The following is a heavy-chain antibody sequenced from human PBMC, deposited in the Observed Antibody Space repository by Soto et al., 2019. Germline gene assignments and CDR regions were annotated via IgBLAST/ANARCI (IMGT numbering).Heavy chain of an antibody. J-gene: IGHJ6*02. D-gene: IGHD1-26*01. CDR1: GYSIRSYN. Sequence: SATLALSFPLFGYSIRSYNLACFWQSPVKGLEWIGYFRSSGGTSYNPSLKSRVAISADASTKQFSLTLSFVTAADTAVYDCVRQGLGVLHGLVDVWGQGTTVT. V-gene: IGHV4-59*08. CDR3: VRQGLGVLHGLVDV. CDR2: FRSSGGT.